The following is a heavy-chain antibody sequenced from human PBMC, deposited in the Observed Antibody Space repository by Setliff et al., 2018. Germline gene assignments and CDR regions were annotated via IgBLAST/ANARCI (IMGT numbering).Heavy chain of an antibody. CDR1: GESFSNNY. J-gene: IGHJ3*02. CDR3: ARGRMRGSCSGPSCTYDPFDI. D-gene: IGHD2-2*01. CDR2: SDHGGNT. Sequence: SETLSLTCSVYGESFSNNYWSWIRQSPGKGLEWIGESDHGGNTTIHPSLQSRVTMSVDTSKNQFSLILRSVTAADTAVYYCARGRMRGSCSGPSCTYDPFDIWGQGTPVTVSS. V-gene: IGHV4-34*01.